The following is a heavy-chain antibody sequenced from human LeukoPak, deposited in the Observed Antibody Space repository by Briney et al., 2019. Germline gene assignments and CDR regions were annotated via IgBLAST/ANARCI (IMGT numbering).Heavy chain of an antibody. V-gene: IGHV3-13*01. CDR3: ARAVGLCSSTSCPDYYGMDV. D-gene: IGHD2-2*01. CDR1: GFTFSSYD. Sequence: PGGSLRLSSAASGFTFSSYDMHWVRQATGKGLEWVSAIGTAGDTYYPGSVKGRFTISRENAKNSLYLQMNSLRAGDTAVYYCARAVGLCSSTSCPDYYGMDVWGQGTTVTVSS. J-gene: IGHJ6*02. CDR2: IGTAGDT.